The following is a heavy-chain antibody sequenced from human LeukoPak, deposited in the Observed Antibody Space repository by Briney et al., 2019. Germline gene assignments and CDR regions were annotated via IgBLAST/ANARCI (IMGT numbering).Heavy chain of an antibody. J-gene: IGHJ4*02. CDR2: ISGSGGRT. Sequence: GGSLRLSCAASGFTFSTYAMSWVRQAPGKGLEWVSTISGSGGRTYNADSVKGRFTISRDISKNRLYLQMNSLRAEDTAVYYCAREWSRFTPPDYWGQGTLVTVSS. V-gene: IGHV3-23*01. CDR1: GFTFSTYA. CDR3: AREWSRFTPPDY. D-gene: IGHD2-8*01.